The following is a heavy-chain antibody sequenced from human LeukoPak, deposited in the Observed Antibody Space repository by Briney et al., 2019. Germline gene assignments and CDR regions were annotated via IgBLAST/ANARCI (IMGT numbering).Heavy chain of an antibody. CDR2: ISSSGGST. CDR1: GFTFSSYA. Sequence: PGGSLRLSCAASGFTFSSYAMHWVRQAPGKGLEYVSAISSSGGSTYYANSVKGRFTISRDNSKNTLYLQMGSLRAEDMAVYYCARNKEMATIDAFDIWGQGTMVTVSS. D-gene: IGHD5-24*01. J-gene: IGHJ3*02. V-gene: IGHV3-64*01. CDR3: ARNKEMATIDAFDI.